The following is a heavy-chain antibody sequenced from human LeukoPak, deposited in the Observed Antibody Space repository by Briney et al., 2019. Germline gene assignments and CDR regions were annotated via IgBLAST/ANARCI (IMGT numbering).Heavy chain of an antibody. CDR3: EREWGGGYYVFDAFDI. CDR2: IKQDGSDK. D-gene: IGHD3-22*01. J-gene: IGHJ3*02. V-gene: IGHV3-7*01. CDR1: GFSLSSYS. Sequence: GGSLRLSCTVSGFSLSSYSMSWVRQPPGKGLEWVANIKQDGSDKYYVGFVKGRFTISTDNAKNSLYVQMNSPRAEDTAVYYCEREWGGGYYVFDAFDIWGQGTMVTVSS.